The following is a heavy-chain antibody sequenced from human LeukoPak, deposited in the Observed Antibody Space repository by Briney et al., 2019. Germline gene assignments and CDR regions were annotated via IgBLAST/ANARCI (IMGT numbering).Heavy chain of an antibody. J-gene: IGHJ5*02. CDR3: ARVKVGTTWFDP. Sequence: ASVKVSCKASGYTFTSYGISWVRQAPGQGLEWMGWISAYNGNTNYAQKLQGRVTMTTDTSTSTAYMELRSLRSDDMAVYYCARVKVGTTWFDPWGQGTLVTVSS. D-gene: IGHD1-7*01. CDR1: GYTFTSYG. CDR2: ISAYNGNT. V-gene: IGHV1-18*03.